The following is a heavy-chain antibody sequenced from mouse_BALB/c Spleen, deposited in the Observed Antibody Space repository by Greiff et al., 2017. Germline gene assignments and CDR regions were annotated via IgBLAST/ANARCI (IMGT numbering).Heavy chain of an antibody. CDR2: ISSGSSTI. V-gene: IGHV5-17*02. J-gene: IGHJ3*01. D-gene: IGHD1-1*01. CDR3: AREHYGSSPFAY. CDR1: GFTFSSFG. Sequence: EVKLVESGGGLVQPGGSRKLSCAASGFTFSSFGMHWVRQAPEKGLEWVAYISSGSSTIYYADTVKGRFTISRDNPKNTLFLQMTSLRSEDTAMYYCAREHYGSSPFAYWGQGTLVTVSA.